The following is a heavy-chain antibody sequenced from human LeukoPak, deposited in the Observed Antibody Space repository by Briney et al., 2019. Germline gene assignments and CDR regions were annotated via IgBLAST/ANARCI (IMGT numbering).Heavy chain of an antibody. J-gene: IGHJ4*02. V-gene: IGHV3-30*03. CDR1: GFTFRSFG. Sequence: GRSLRLSCAASGFTFRSFGMHWVRQAPGKGLEWVAVIAYDGSHQYYADSVKGRFTISRHNSKNTLYLQMNSLRAEDTTVYYCARERVGQLGGFDYWGQGTLVTVSS. CDR2: IAYDGSHQ. D-gene: IGHD6-6*01. CDR3: ARERVGQLGGFDY.